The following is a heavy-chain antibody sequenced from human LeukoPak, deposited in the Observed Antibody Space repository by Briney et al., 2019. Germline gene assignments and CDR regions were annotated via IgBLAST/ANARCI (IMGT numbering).Heavy chain of an antibody. CDR1: GGSISSYY. V-gene: IGHV4-59*01. D-gene: IGHD1-7*01. Sequence: SETLSLTYTVSGGSISSYYWSWIRQPPGKGLEWIGYIYYSGSTNYNPPLKSRVTISVDTSKNQFSLKLSSVTAADTAVYYCARSITGTSFDYWGQGTLVTVSS. CDR2: IYYSGST. J-gene: IGHJ4*02. CDR3: ARSITGTSFDY.